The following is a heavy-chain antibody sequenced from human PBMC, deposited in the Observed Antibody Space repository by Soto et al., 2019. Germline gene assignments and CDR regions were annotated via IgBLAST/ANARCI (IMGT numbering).Heavy chain of an antibody. V-gene: IGHV4-28*03. CDR1: GYSISSSNW. J-gene: IGHJ3*01. Sequence: QVQLQESGPGLVKPSDTLSLTCAVSGYSISSSNWWGWIRQPPGKGLEWIGYIYYRGSTDYNPSLKRRVTMAVDTSKNQFSLKLGSVTGVDTAVYYCARGVRLGAFDFWGQGTMVTVSS. CDR3: ARGVRLGAFDF. CDR2: IYYRGST. D-gene: IGHD3-10*01.